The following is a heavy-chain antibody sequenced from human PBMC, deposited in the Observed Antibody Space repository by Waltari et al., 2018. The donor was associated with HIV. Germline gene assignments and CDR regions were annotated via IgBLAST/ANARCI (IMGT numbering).Heavy chain of an antibody. J-gene: IGHJ4*02. CDR1: GGSISSYY. CDR2: IYYSGST. D-gene: IGHD3-22*01. CDR3: ARVKNYYDSSGYPLQDFDY. Sequence: PGLVKPSETLSLTCTVSGGSISSYYWSWTRQPPGKGLEWIGYIYYSGSTNYNPSLKSRVTISVDTSKNQFSLKLSSVTAADTAVYYCARVKNYYDSSGYPLQDFDYWGQGTLVTVSS. V-gene: IGHV4-59*01.